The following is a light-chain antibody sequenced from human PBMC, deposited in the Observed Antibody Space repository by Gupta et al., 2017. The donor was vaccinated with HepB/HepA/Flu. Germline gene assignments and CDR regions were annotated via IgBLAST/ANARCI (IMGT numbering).Light chain of an antibody. V-gene: IGLV3-1*01. J-gene: IGLJ2*01. CDR2: QDS. CDR1: KLGDKY. Sequence: SSALTQPPSVSVSPGQTASITCSGDKLGDKYACWYQQKPGQSPVLVIYQDSKRPAGIPGRFSGSNSGNTATLTISGTKEMDEADYYCQAEDSSTAVVFGGGTKLTVL. CDR3: QAEDSSTAVV.